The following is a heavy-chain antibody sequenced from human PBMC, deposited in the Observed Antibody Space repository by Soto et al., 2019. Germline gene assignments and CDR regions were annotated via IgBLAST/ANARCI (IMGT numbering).Heavy chain of an antibody. CDR3: ADTDYYYYGMDV. J-gene: IGHJ6*02. V-gene: IGHV3-23*01. CDR2: ISGSGGST. Sequence: VGSLRLSCAASGFTFSSYAMSWARQAPGKGLEWVSAISGSGGSTYYADSVKGRFTISRDNSKNTLYLQMNSLRAEDTAVYYCADTDYYYYGMDVWGQGTTVTVSS. CDR1: GFTFSSYA.